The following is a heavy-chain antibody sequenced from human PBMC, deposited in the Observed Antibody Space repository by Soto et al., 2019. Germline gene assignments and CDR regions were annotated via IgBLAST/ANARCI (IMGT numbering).Heavy chain of an antibody. V-gene: IGHV3-23*01. Sequence: PGGSLRLSCAASGFTFSSYAMSWVRQAPGKGLEWVSAISGSGGSTYYADSVKGRFTISRDNSKNTLYLQMNSLRAEDTAVYYCAKDRAPNSSGWYYFDYWGQGTLVTVSS. CDR2: ISGSGGST. J-gene: IGHJ4*02. D-gene: IGHD6-19*01. CDR3: AKDRAPNSSGWYYFDY. CDR1: GFTFSSYA.